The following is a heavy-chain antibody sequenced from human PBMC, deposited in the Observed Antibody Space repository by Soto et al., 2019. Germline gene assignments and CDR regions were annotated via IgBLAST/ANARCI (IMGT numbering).Heavy chain of an antibody. CDR3: ATLPPGGGYCSGGSCYPGEEYYGMDV. V-gene: IGHV3-33*01. CDR1: GFTFSSYG. CDR2: IWYDGSNK. D-gene: IGHD2-15*01. J-gene: IGHJ6*02. Sequence: GESLKISCAASGFTFSSYGMHWVRQAPGKGLEWVAVIWYDGSNKYYADSVKGRFTISRDNSKNTLYLQMNSLRAEDTAVYYCATLPPGGGYCSGGSCYPGEEYYGMDVWGQGTTVTVSS.